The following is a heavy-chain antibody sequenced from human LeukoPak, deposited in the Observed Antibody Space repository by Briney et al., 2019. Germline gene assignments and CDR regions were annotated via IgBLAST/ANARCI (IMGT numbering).Heavy chain of an antibody. CDR3: ARTVVRERYSGYDGTIHSYGYGGSDAFDI. CDR2: INPGGDNT. Sequence: ASVKVSCKASGYTFTNYYIHWVRQAPGQGLEWMGLINPGGDNTDYAQNFQGRVTMTRDTSTSTAYMELSSLRSEDMAVYYCARTVVRERYSGYDGTIHSYGYGGSDAFDIWGQGTMVTVSS. D-gene: IGHD5-12*01. J-gene: IGHJ3*02. CDR1: GYTFTNYY. V-gene: IGHV1-46*01.